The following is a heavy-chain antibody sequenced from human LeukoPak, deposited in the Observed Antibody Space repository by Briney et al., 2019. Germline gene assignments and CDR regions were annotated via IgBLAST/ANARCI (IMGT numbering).Heavy chain of an antibody. J-gene: IGHJ4*02. CDR1: GVSMSSYF. CDR3: ARVSYQEGVDY. CDR2: IYYSGST. V-gene: IGHV4-59*01. D-gene: IGHD2-2*01. Sequence: SETLSLTCTVSGVSMSSYFWSWIRQPPGKGLEWIGYIYYSGSTNYNPSLKSRVTISVDTSKNQFSLKLSSVTAADTAVYYCARVSYQEGVDYWGQGTLVTVSS.